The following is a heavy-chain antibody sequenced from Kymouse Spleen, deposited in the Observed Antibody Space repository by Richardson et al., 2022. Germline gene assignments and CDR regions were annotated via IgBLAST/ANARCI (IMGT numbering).Heavy chain of an antibody. V-gene: IGHV4-31*03. J-gene: IGHJ5*02. CDR1: GGSISSGGYY. CDR2: IYYSGST. Sequence: QVQLQESGPGLVKPSQTLSLTCTVSGGSISSGGYYWSWIRQHPGKGLEWIGYIYYSGSTYYNPSLKSRVTISVDTSKNQFSLKLSSVTAADTAVYYCARGVTMVRGVIGWFDPWGQGTLVTVSS. CDR3: ARGVTMVRGVIGWFDP. D-gene: IGHD3-10*01.